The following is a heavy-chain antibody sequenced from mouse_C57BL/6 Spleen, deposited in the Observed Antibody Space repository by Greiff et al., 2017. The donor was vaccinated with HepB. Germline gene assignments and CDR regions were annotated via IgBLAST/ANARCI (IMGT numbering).Heavy chain of an antibody. V-gene: IGHV5-4*01. CDR3: ARDQGLLDFDY. Sequence: EVQLQQSGGGLVKPGGSLKLSCAASGFTFSSYAMSWVRQTPEKRLEWVATISDGGSYTYYPDNVKGRFTISRDNAKNNLYLQMSHLKSEDTAMYYCARDQGLLDFDYWGQGTTLTVSS. CDR2: ISDGGSYT. D-gene: IGHD2-3*01. J-gene: IGHJ2*01. CDR1: GFTFSSYA.